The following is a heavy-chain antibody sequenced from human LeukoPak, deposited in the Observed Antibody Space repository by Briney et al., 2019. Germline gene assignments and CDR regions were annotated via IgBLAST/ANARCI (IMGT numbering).Heavy chain of an antibody. CDR2: ISYSGST. CDR3: ARRTRSFSYTDGDAYYYYYFDV. J-gene: IGHJ6*03. D-gene: IGHD2-21*02. CDR1: GGSGSSDS. V-gene: IGHV4-59*02. Sequence: PSETLSLTCTVSGGSGSSDSWSWIRQPPGQGLEWIGYISYSGSTSYNPSLKSRVTISVDPSKSQLSLKLRSVTAADTAVYYCARRTRSFSYTDGDAYYYYYFDVWGKGTTVIVS.